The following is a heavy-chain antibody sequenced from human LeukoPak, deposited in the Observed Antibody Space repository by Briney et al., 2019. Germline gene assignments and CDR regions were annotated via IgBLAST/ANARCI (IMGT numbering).Heavy chain of an antibody. CDR2: ISSSGGTI. Sequence: LSGGSLRLSCAASGFTFNSYEMNWVRQAPGKGLEWVSYISSSGGTIYYADSVKGRFTISRDNAKNSLYLQMNSLRAEDTAVYYCARDTNWSLDYWDQGTLVTVSS. V-gene: IGHV3-48*03. CDR1: GFTFNSYE. J-gene: IGHJ4*02. CDR3: ARDTNWSLDY. D-gene: IGHD1-20*01.